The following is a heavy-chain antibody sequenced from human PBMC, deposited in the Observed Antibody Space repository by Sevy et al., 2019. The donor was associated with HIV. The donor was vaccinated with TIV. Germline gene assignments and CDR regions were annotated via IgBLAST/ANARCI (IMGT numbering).Heavy chain of an antibody. CDR1: GDTFTNNY. Sequence: ASVKVSCKASGDTFTNNYIHWVRQAPGQGLEWMGMVDPSAGNTTYAQKFQGRVTMTRDTSTSVLYMELSSLRSEDTAVYYCVRADPDQHFDSWGQGTLVTVSS. CDR3: VRADPDQHFDS. J-gene: IGHJ4*02. CDR2: VDPSAGNT. V-gene: IGHV1-46*01.